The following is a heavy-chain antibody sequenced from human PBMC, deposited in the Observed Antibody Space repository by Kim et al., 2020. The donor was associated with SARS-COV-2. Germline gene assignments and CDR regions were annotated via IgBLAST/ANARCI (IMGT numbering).Heavy chain of an antibody. J-gene: IGHJ6*02. CDR3: ARDRSIAAAIYYYYYYGMDV. Sequence: LSLTCAASGFTFSDYYMSWIRQAPGKGLEWVSYISSSGSTIYYADSVKGRFTISRDNAKNSLYLQMNSLRAEDTAVYYCARDRSIAAAIYYYYYYGMDVWGQGTTVTVSS. CDR2: ISSSGSTI. V-gene: IGHV3-11*01. D-gene: IGHD6-13*01. CDR1: GFTFSDYY.